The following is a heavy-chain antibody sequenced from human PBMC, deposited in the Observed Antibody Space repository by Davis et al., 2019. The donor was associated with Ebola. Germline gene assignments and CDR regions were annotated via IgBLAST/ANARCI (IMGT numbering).Heavy chain of an antibody. J-gene: IGHJ4*02. V-gene: IGHV3-49*04. CDR3: TRGGGFTSYSLDY. CDR1: GFTFGDYA. D-gene: IGHD3-16*01. Sequence: GGSLRLPRTAPGFTFGDYAINWVRKAPGKGLEWVGFIRTKAYGGTTEYAASVKGRFTISRDESNRIAYLQVSSLKTEETAVYYCTRGGGFTSYSLDYWGQGTLVTVSS. CDR2: IRTKAYGGTT.